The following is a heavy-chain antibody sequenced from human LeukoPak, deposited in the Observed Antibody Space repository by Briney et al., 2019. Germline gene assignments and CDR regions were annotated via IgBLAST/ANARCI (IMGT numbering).Heavy chain of an antibody. J-gene: IGHJ3*02. CDR1: GYTFTGYY. D-gene: IGHD7-27*01. CDR3: ARGLHWGSFEAFDI. V-gene: IGHV1-2*02. CDR2: INPISGFT. Sequence: ASVKVSCKTSGYTFTGYYIHWVRQAPGQGLEWMGWINPISGFTNYAQKFLGRVTMTRDMSISTAYMEVNWLRSDDTAIFYCARGLHWGSFEAFDIWGHGTMVTVSS.